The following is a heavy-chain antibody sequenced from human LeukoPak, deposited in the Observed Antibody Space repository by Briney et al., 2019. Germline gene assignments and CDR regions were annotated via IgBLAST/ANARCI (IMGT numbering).Heavy chain of an antibody. V-gene: IGHV4-39*07. CDR2: IYYSGST. Sequence: KTSETLSLTCTVSGGSISSSSYYWGWIRQPPGKGLEWIGSIYYSGSTYYNPSLKSRVTISVDTSKNQFSLKLSSVTAADTAVYYCARGFPPGWAGTRPQLRRLDWFDPWGQGTLVTVSS. CDR3: ARGFPPGWAGTRPQLRRLDWFDP. J-gene: IGHJ5*02. D-gene: IGHD6-19*01. CDR1: GGSISSSSYY.